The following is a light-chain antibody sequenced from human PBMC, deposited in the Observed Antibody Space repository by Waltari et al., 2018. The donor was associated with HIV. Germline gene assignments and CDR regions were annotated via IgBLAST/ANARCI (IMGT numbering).Light chain of an antibody. J-gene: IGLJ2*01. CDR3: AAWDDMLSGPV. Sequence: SVLTQPPSASGTPGQRVTISCSGTSSNIGSIYVYWYQQLPGAAPTRLVYRNGNQPSECSDLFSGSMSGTTASLAISGLRSEDEADYYCAAWDDMLSGPVCGGGTKLTVL. V-gene: IGLV1-47*01. CDR1: SSNIGSIY. CDR2: RNG.